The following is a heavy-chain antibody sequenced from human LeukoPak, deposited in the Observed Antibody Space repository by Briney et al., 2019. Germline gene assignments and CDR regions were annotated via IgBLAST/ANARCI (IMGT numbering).Heavy chain of an antibody. Sequence: GGSLRLSCAASGFTFDDYAMHWVRQAPGKGLEWVSGISWNSGSIGYADSVKGRFTISRDNAKNSLYLQMNSLRAEDTAVYYCARDATRNDAYYYYMDVWGKGTTVTISS. CDR3: ARDATRNDAYYYYMDV. CDR2: ISWNSGSI. J-gene: IGHJ6*03. CDR1: GFTFDDYA. D-gene: IGHD1-1*01. V-gene: IGHV3-9*01.